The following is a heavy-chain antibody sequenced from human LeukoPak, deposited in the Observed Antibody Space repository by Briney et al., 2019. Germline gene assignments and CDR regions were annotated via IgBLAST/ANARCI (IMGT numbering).Heavy chain of an antibody. CDR2: INPLSGGT. CDR1: GYTFTGYY. J-gene: IGHJ4*02. V-gene: IGHV1-2*02. Sequence: ASVKVSCKASGYTFTGYYIHWVRQAPGQGLEWMGKINPLSGGTNYAQTFQGRVTMTRDTSITTAYMELSRLRSDDTAVSFCARAQEWLPHLLEYYFDYWGQGTLVTVSS. CDR3: ARAQEWLPHLLEYYFDY. D-gene: IGHD3-3*01.